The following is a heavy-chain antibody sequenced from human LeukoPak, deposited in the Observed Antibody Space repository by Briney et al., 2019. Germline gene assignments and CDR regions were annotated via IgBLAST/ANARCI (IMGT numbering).Heavy chain of an antibody. J-gene: IGHJ3*02. CDR1: GGTFSSYA. V-gene: IGHV1-69*04. Sequence: SVKVSCKASGGTFSSYAISWVRQAPGQGLEWMGRIIPILGIANYAQKFQGRVTITADKSTSTAYMELSSLRSEDTAVYYCARGGVNYYDSSGYGDAFDIWGQGTMVTVSS. CDR2: IIPILGIA. CDR3: ARGGVNYYDSSGYGDAFDI. D-gene: IGHD3-22*01.